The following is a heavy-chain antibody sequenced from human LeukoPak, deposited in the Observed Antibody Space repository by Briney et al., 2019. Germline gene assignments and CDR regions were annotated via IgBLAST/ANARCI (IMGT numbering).Heavy chain of an antibody. J-gene: IGHJ4*02. CDR2: ISYDRSNK. CDR1: GFTFSSYA. CDR3: ARATSGSYRAPYYFDY. D-gene: IGHD3-10*01. V-gene: IGHV3-30*01. Sequence: PGRSLRLSCAASGFTFSSYAMHWVRQAPGKGLEWVAVISYDRSNKYYADSVKGRFTISRDNSKNTLYLQMNSLRAEDTAVYYCARATSGSYRAPYYFDYWGQGTLVTVSS.